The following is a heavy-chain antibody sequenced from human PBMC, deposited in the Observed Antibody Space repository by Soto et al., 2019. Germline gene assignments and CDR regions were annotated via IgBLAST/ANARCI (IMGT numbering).Heavy chain of an antibody. V-gene: IGHV3-23*01. CDR3: ARGLGYCSSTSCYILFDY. D-gene: IGHD2-2*02. J-gene: IGHJ4*02. Sequence: EVQLLESGGGLVQPGGSLRLSCAASGFTFSTYAMSWVRQAPGKGLEWVSAISGSGGSTYYADSVKGRFTISRDNSKNTLFLQMNSLRAEDTSVHYCARGLGYCSSTSCYILFDYWGQGTLVTVSS. CDR1: GFTFSTYA. CDR2: ISGSGGST.